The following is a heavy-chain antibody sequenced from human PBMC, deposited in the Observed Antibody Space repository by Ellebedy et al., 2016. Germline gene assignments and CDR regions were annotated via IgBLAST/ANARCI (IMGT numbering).Heavy chain of an antibody. CDR2: MNPHSGNT. CDR1: GYTFTSYD. J-gene: IGHJ4*02. D-gene: IGHD1-1*01. Sequence: ASVKVSXXTSGYTFTSYDINWVRQATGQGLEWMGWMNPHSGNTGYAQKFQGRVTMTRNTSINTAYMELSSLRSEDTAVYYCARVRTGTTTGAFDYWGQGTLVTVSS. CDR3: ARVRTGTTTGAFDY. V-gene: IGHV1-8*01.